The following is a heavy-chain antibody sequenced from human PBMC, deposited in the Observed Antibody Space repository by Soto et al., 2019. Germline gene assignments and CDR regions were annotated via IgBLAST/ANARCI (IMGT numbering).Heavy chain of an antibody. J-gene: IGHJ4*02. CDR2: IWYDGSNK. D-gene: IGHD1-26*01. CDR3: ARGHSGSYYGYYFDY. V-gene: IGHV3-33*01. CDR1: GFTFSSYG. Sequence: QVQLVESGGGVVQPGRSLRLSCAASGFTFSSYGMHWVRQAPGKGLEWVAVIWYDGSNKYYADSVKGRFTISRDNSKNTLYLQMNSLRAEDTAVYYCARGHSGSYYGYYFDYRGQGTLFTVSS.